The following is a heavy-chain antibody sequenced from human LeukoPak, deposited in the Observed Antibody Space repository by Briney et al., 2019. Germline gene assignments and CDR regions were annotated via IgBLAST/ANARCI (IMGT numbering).Heavy chain of an antibody. J-gene: IGHJ3*02. CDR2: IYHSGST. V-gene: IGHV4-30-4*08. Sequence: PSQTLSLTCTVSGGSISSGDYYWSWIRQPPGKGLEWIGYIYHSGSTYYNPSLKSRVTISVDTSKDQFSLKLSSVTAADTAVYYCATGLDYGDRAHAFDIWGQGTMVTVSS. D-gene: IGHD4-17*01. CDR1: GGSISSGDYY. CDR3: ATGLDYGDRAHAFDI.